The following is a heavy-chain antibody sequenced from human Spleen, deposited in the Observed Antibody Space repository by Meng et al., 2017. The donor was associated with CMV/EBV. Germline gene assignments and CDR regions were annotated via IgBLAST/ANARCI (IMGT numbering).Heavy chain of an antibody. CDR2: INPNNGAT. Sequence: ASVKVSCKASGYTFTDYYFHWVRQAPGRGLEWMGWINPNNGATRYAQDFQGRVTMTRDTSISTAYVELSRLTSDDTAVYFCARGDYSGSSSGSFYGGLDFWGPGTLVTVSS. CDR1: GYTFTDYY. V-gene: IGHV1-2*02. CDR3: ARGDYSGSSSGSFYGGLDF. J-gene: IGHJ4*02. D-gene: IGHD4-11*01.